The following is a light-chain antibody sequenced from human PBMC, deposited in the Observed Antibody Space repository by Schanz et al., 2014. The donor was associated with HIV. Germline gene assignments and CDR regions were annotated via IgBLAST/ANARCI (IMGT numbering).Light chain of an antibody. J-gene: IGLJ2*01. CDR1: RSTLARTP. CDR3: ATWDISLNGPV. CDR2: NND. V-gene: IGLV1-44*01. Sequence: QSVLTQPPSVSGPPGQRVVISCSGSRSTLARTPVDWYQHLPGTAPRLLIRNNDVRPSGVPDRFSGSKSGTSASLVISALQSEDEADYFCATWDISLNGPVFGGGTKLTVL.